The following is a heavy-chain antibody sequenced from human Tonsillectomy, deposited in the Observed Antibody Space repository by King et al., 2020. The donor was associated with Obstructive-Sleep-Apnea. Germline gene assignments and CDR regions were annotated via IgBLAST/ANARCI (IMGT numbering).Heavy chain of an antibody. CDR2: INPSGGST. CDR3: AREGRVLGYCSGGSCYSPAGNDY. J-gene: IGHJ4*02. CDR1: GYTFTSYY. D-gene: IGHD2-15*01. Sequence: QLVQSGAEVKKPGASVKVSCKASGYTFTSYYMHWVRQAPGQGLEWMGIINPSGGSTSYAQKFQGRVTMTRDTSTSTVYMELSSLRSEDTAVYYCAREGRVLGYCSGGSCYSPAGNDYWGQGTLVTVSS. V-gene: IGHV1-46*03.